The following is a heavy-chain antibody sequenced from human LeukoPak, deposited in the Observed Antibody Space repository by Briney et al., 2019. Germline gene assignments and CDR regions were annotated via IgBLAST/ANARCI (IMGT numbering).Heavy chain of an antibody. V-gene: IGHV4-59*08. CDR3: GRTHNDGYNDV. CDR2: VHYTGST. Sequence: SETLSLTCTVSGGSISSYYWSWIRRPAGRGLEWIGYVHYTGSTRYNPSLKSPVSISVDTFKSQFSLKLTSVTAADTAVYYCGRTHNDGYNDVWGLGTLVTVSS. D-gene: IGHD5-24*01. J-gene: IGHJ4*02. CDR1: GGSISSYY.